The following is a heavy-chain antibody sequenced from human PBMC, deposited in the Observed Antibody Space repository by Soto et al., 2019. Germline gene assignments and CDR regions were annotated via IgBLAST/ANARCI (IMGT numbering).Heavy chain of an antibody. J-gene: IGHJ4*02. CDR1: GGTFSSYA. D-gene: IGHD3-9*01. CDR2: IIPIFGTA. Sequence: QVQLVQSGAEVKKPGSSVKVSCKASGGTFSSYAISWVRQAPGQGLEWMGGIIPIFGTANYAQKFQGRVTITADESTSTAYMELNSLRSEDTAVYYCAREGQYYDILTGEVNYFDYWGQGTLVTVSS. V-gene: IGHV1-69*12. CDR3: AREGQYYDILTGEVNYFDY.